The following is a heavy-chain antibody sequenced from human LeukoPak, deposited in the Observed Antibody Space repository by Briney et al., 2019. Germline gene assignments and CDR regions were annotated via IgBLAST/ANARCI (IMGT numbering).Heavy chain of an antibody. CDR2: IIPILGIA. Sequence: SVKVSCKASGGTFSSYTISWVRQAPGQGLEWMGRIIPILGIANYAQEFQGRVTITADKSTSTAYMELSSLRSEDTAVYYCARIPPDSSSWKTYYYYYGMDVWGQGTTVTVSS. D-gene: IGHD6-13*01. J-gene: IGHJ6*02. CDR1: GGTFSSYT. CDR3: ARIPPDSSSWKTYYYYYGMDV. V-gene: IGHV1-69*02.